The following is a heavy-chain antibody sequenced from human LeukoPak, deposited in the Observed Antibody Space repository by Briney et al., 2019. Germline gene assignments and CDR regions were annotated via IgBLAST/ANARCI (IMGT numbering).Heavy chain of an antibody. CDR2: ISGSGGIT. J-gene: IGHJ3*01. Sequence: GGSLRLSCAASGFTFSSYDMSWVCQAPGKGLEWVSTISGSGGITYYAESVKGRFTISRDNSKDTLYLQMNSLRAEDTAVYYCAKVTGGGSYYDPDAFDFWGQGTLVTVSS. D-gene: IGHD3-10*01. CDR3: AKVTGGGSYYDPDAFDF. V-gene: IGHV3-23*01. CDR1: GFTFSSYD.